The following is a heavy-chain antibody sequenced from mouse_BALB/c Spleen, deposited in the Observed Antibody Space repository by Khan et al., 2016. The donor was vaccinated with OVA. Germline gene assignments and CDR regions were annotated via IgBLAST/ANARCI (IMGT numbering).Heavy chain of an antibody. V-gene: IGHV2-6-1*01. D-gene: IGHD2-10*01. Sequence: VQLQESGPGLVAPSQSLSITCTISGFSLTNYGVHWIRQPPGKGLEWLVVIWSDGSTTYNSALKSRLTITKDNYKSHVFLKMNSLQTDDTAIYFCSRQPYYHYNVMDYWGQGTSVTVSS. CDR1: GFSLTNYG. CDR3: SRQPYYHYNVMDY. J-gene: IGHJ4*01. CDR2: IWSDGST.